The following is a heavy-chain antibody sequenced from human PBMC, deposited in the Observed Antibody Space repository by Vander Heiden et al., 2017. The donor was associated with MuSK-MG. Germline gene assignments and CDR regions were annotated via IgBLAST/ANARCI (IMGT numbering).Heavy chain of an antibody. D-gene: IGHD2-15*01. J-gene: IGHJ4*02. V-gene: IGHV3-74*01. CDR3: VRGLLGGGDF. CDR1: GFTFSRFW. Sequence: EVQLVESGGGFVQPAGSRRLSCVASGFTFSRFWMHWVRQVPGKGLVWVSRINTDGSTITYADSVKGRFTISRDNAKNTMYLQMNSLRAEDTAVYHCVRGLLGGGDFWGQGTLVTVSS. CDR2: INTDGSTI.